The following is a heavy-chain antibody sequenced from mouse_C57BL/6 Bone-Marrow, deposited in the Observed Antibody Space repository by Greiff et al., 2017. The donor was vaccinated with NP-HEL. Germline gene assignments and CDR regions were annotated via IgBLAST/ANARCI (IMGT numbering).Heavy chain of an antibody. CDR2: RNPNKGGK. J-gene: IGHJ1*03. CDR3: ARGGYFDV. V-gene: IGHV1-18*01. Sequence: VQLQQSGPELVKPGASVKIPCKASGYTFTDYNMDWVKQSHGKSLEWIGDRNPNKGGKTYKEKGKGKDTLTVDKSSSTAYMELRSLTSEDTGVYYCARGGYFDVWGTGTTVTVSS. CDR1: GYTFTDYN.